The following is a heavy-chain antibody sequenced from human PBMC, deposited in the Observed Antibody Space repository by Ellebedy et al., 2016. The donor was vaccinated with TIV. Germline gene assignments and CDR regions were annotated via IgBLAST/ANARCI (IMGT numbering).Heavy chain of an antibody. J-gene: IGHJ4*02. CDR1: GFTFSASA. CDR3: TSTRFITSPIHAY. CDR2: IRSKTSSYAT. D-gene: IGHD1-1*01. Sequence: GGSLRLSXAASGFTFSASAMHWVRQASGKGLEWVGRIRSKTSSYATAYAASVEGRFTISRDDSKNTAYLQMSSLKTEDTAVYYCTSTRFITSPIHAYWGQGTLVIVSS. V-gene: IGHV3-73*01.